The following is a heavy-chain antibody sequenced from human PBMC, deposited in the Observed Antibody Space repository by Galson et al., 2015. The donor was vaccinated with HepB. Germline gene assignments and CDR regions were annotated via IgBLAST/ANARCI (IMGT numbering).Heavy chain of an antibody. CDR2: IYHSGST. CDR1: GGSISSGGYS. D-gene: IGHD4-23*01. CDR3: ARERTVVTPSWFDP. V-gene: IGHV4-30-2*01. Sequence: TLSLTCAVSGGSISSGGYSWSWIRQPPGKGLEWIGYIYHSGSTYYNPSLKSRVTISVDRSKNQFSLKLSSVTAADTAVYYCARERTVVTPSWFDPWGQGTLVTVSS. J-gene: IGHJ5*02.